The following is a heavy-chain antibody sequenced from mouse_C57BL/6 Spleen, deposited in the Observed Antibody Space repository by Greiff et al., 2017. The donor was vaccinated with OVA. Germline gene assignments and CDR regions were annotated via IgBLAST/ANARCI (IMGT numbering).Heavy chain of an antibody. V-gene: IGHV14-4*01. CDR1: GFNIKDDY. Sequence: VQLQQSGAELVRPGASVKLSCTASGFNIKDDYMHWVKQRPEQGLEWIGWIDPENGDTEYASKFQGKATITADTSSNTAYLQLSSLTSEDTAVYYCTTWDNPAMDDWGQGTSVTVSS. J-gene: IGHJ4*01. CDR2: IDPENGDT. CDR3: TTWDNPAMDD. D-gene: IGHD1-3*01.